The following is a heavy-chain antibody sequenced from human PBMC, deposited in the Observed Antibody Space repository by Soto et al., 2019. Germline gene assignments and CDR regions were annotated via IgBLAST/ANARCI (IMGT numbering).Heavy chain of an antibody. CDR2: IIPIFGTA. Sequence: SVKVSCRASGGTFSSYAISWVRQAPGQGLEWMGGIIPIFGTANYAQKFQGRVTITADESTSTAYMELSRLRSEDTAVYYCALASSGYLPWDYWGQGTLVTVSS. CDR3: ALASSGYLPWDY. J-gene: IGHJ4*02. D-gene: IGHD3-22*01. V-gene: IGHV1-69*13. CDR1: GGTFSSYA.